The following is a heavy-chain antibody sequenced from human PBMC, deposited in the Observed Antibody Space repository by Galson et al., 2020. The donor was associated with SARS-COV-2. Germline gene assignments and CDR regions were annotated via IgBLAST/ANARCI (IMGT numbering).Heavy chain of an antibody. Sequence: SQASETLSLTCAVSGESLNGYFWRWIRQPPGKGLERTGEINYAGSNNYNPSLKSRVSISVSSSQNQFSLKLTSGTAADTAVYYCARGGLSGILFDYWGQGTLVTVSS. CDR3: ARGGLSGILFDY. CDR2: INYAGSN. J-gene: IGHJ4*02. V-gene: IGHV4-34*01. D-gene: IGHD6-13*01. CDR1: GESLNGYF.